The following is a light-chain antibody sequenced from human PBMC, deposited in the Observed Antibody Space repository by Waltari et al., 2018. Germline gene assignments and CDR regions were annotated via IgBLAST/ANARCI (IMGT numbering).Light chain of an antibody. CDR3: QQYNNWPRVS. CDR1: QSVSSN. CDR2: GAS. Sequence: EIVMTQSPAPLSVSPGASATLPCRASQSVSSNLAWYRQKPGQAPRLLIYGASTRATGIPARFSGSGSGTEFTLTISSLRSEDFAGYCCQQYNNWPRVSFGGGGEGEIK. V-gene: IGKV3-15*01. J-gene: IGKJ4*01.